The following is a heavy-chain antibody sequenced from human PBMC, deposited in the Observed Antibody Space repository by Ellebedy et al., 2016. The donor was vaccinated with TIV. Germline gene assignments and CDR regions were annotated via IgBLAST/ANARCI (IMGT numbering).Heavy chain of an antibody. Sequence: GGSLRLSCVASGLTFSTYAMSWVRQAPGKGLEWVSAISGSGGSTYYADSVKGRFTISRDNSENTPYLQINSLRADDTAVYFCGRDGSGWSGDYWGRGALVTVSS. CDR3: GRDGSGWSGDY. D-gene: IGHD6-19*01. CDR1: GLTFSTYA. V-gene: IGHV3-23*01. CDR2: ISGSGGST. J-gene: IGHJ4*02.